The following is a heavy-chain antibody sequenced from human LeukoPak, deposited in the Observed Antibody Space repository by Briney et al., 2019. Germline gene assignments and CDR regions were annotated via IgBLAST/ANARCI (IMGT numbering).Heavy chain of an antibody. CDR3: ARGPLYSSSSRLDFDY. V-gene: IGHV3-33*01. CDR2: IWYDGSNK. D-gene: IGHD6-6*01. J-gene: IGHJ4*02. CDR1: GFTFSSYG. Sequence: GGSLRLSCAASGFTFSSYGMHWVRQAPGKGLEWVAVIWYDGSNKYYADSVKGRFTISRDNSKNTLYLQMNSLRAEDTAVYYCARGPLYSSSSRLDFDYWGQGTLVTVSS.